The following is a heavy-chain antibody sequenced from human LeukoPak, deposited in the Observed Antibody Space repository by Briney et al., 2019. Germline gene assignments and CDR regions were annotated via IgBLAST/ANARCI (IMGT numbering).Heavy chain of an antibody. CDR3: ARPAYCGGNCYYFPDY. V-gene: IGHV3-30*04. CDR1: GFTFSSYA. Sequence: GGSLRLSCAASGFTFSSYAMHWVRQAPGKGLEWVAVISYDGGDKYYADSVKGRFTISRDNSKNTLYLQMNSLRAEDTAVYYCARPAYCGGNCYYFPDYWGQGTLVTVSS. J-gene: IGHJ4*02. CDR2: ISYDGGDK. D-gene: IGHD2-21*02.